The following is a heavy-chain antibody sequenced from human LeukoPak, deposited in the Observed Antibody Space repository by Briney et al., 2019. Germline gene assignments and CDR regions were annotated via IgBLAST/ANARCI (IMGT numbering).Heavy chain of an antibody. CDR2: IKTDGSET. D-gene: IGHD3-10*01. CDR3: ARDWNGSGSPNDF. J-gene: IGHJ4*02. Sequence: GGSLRLSCAASGFAFSSYAMSWVRQAPGKGREWVANIKTDGSETYYVDSVKGRFTISRDNAKNSLYLQMNSLRAEDTAVYYCARDWNGSGSPNDFWGQGTLVTVSS. V-gene: IGHV3-7*01. CDR1: GFAFSSYA.